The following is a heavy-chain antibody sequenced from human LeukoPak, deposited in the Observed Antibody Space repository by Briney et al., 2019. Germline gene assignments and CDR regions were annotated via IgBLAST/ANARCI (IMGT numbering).Heavy chain of an antibody. CDR1: GGSFSGYY. CDR2: INHSGST. D-gene: IGHD2-15*01. V-gene: IGHV4-34*01. J-gene: IGHJ6*02. Sequence: SETLSLTCAVYGGSFSGYYWSWTRQPPGKGLEWIGEINHSGSTNYNPSLKSRVTISVDTSKNQFSLKLSSVTAADTAVYYCARGLGTVVVIAATPNGMDFWGQGTTASLSS. CDR3: ARGLGTVVVIAATPNGMDF.